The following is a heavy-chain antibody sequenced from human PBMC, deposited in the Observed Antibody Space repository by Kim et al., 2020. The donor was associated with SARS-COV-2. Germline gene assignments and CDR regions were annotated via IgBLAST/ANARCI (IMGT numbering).Heavy chain of an antibody. V-gene: IGHV3-11*04. CDR1: GFTFSDYY. Sequence: GGSLRLSCAASGFTFSDYYMSWIRQAPGKGLEWVSYISSSGSTIYYADSVKGRFTISRDNAKNSLYLQMNSLRAEDTAVYYCARRSVAHYYYYGMDVWGQGTTVTVSS. J-gene: IGHJ6*02. CDR3: ARRSVAHYYYYGMDV. CDR2: ISSSGSTI. D-gene: IGHD2-15*01.